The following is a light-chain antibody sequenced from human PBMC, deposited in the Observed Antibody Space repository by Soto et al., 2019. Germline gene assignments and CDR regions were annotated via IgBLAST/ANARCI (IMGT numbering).Light chain of an antibody. V-gene: IGKV1-8*01. CDR2: AAS. Sequence: AIRMTQSPSSLSASTGDRVTITCRASQGISSYLAWYQQKPGKAPKLLIYAASTLQSGVPSRFSGSRSGTDFTLTISCLQSEDVSTYYCQQYYSYPITLGQGTRLEIK. CDR3: QQYYSYPIT. J-gene: IGKJ5*01. CDR1: QGISSY.